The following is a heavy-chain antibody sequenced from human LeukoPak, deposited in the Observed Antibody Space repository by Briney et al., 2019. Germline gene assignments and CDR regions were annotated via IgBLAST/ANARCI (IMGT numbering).Heavy chain of an antibody. J-gene: IGHJ4*02. CDR1: GFSFSSYG. V-gene: IGHV3-33*01. CDR3: ASFYLTSSWYFFDY. Sequence: GGSLRLSCAASGFSFSSYGMHWVRQAPGNGLEWVAAIWYDGNNKYYADFVKGRFTISRDNSKNTLYLQMNSLRAEDTAVYYCASFYLTSSWYFFDYWGQGTLVTVSS. CDR2: IWYDGNNK. D-gene: IGHD6-13*01.